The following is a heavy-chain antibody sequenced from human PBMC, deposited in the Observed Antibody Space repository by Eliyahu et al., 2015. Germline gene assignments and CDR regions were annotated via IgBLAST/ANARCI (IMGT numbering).Heavy chain of an antibody. V-gene: IGHV3-23*01. D-gene: IGHD4/OR15-4a*01. CDR1: GXPFNSXA. CDR3: AKSAGLWSRVPDY. Sequence: EVQLLESGGGLVQPGGSLXLSCAASGXPFNSXAMSWVRQAPGKGLEWVSAISGSGGSTYYADSVKGRFTISRDNSKNTLYLQMSSLRAEDTAVYYCAKSAGLWSRVPDYWGQGTLVTVSS. J-gene: IGHJ4*02. CDR2: ISGSGGST.